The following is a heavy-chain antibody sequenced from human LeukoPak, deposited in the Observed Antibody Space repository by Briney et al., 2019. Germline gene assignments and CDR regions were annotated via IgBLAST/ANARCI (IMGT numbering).Heavy chain of an antibody. CDR1: GGSISSYY. J-gene: IGHJ3*02. V-gene: IGHV4-4*07. Sequence: PSETLSLTCTVSGGSISSYYWSWIRQPAGKGLEWIGRIYTSGSTNYNPSLKSRVTMSVGTSKNQFSLKLSSVTAADTAVYYCARSSNYDFWSGYWQPDAFDIWGQGTMVTVSS. D-gene: IGHD3-3*01. CDR2: IYTSGST. CDR3: ARSSNYDFWSGYWQPDAFDI.